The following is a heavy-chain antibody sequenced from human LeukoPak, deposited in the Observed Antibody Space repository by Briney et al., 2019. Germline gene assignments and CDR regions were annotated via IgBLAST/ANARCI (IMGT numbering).Heavy chain of an antibody. CDR2: FDPEDGET. Sequence: GASVKVSCTVSGYTLTELSMHWVRQAPGKGLEWMGGFDPEDGETIYAQKFQGRVTMTEDTSTDTAYMELSSLRSEDTAVYYCATVAEAYVFYFDYWGQGTLVTVSS. J-gene: IGHJ4*02. CDR3: ATVAEAYVFYFDY. V-gene: IGHV1-24*01. CDR1: GYTLTELS. D-gene: IGHD3-16*01.